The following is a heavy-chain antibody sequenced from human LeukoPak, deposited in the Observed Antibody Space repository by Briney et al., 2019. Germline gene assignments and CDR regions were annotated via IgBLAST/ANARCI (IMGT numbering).Heavy chain of an antibody. CDR2: ISFSGGST. D-gene: IGHD2-15*01. CDR3: AKPNLPYCSGGSCYGFDY. J-gene: IGHJ4*02. V-gene: IGHV3-23*01. CDR1: GFTFNTYA. Sequence: GASLRLSCAASGFTFNTYAMTWVRQAPGKGLEWVSVISFSGGSTYYADSVKGRFTISRDNSKNTLYLQMNSLRADDTAVYYCAKPNLPYCSGGSCYGFDYRGQGTLVTVSS.